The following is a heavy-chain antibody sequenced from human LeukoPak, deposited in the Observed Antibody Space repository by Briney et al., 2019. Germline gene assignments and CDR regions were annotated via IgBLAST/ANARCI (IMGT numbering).Heavy chain of an antibody. V-gene: IGHV4-31*03. CDR2: IYYSGST. CDR1: GGSISSGGYY. D-gene: IGHD3-3*01. Sequence: PSETLSLTCTVSGGSISSGGYYWSWLRQHRGKGLEWIGYIYYSGSTYYNPSLKSRVTISVDTSKNQFSLKLSSVTAADTAVYYCARTPKYYDFWSGYYVGMDVWGQGTTVTVSS. J-gene: IGHJ6*02. CDR3: ARTPKYYDFWSGYYVGMDV.